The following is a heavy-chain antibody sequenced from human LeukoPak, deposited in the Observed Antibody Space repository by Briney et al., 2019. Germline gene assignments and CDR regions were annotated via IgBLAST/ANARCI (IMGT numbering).Heavy chain of an antibody. CDR3: ARSLISAVIGMDV. J-gene: IGHJ6*02. V-gene: IGHV3-21*05. CDR1: GFTFSSYS. D-gene: IGHD3-3*01. Sequence: GGSLRLSCAASGFTFSSYSMNWIRQAPGKGLEWVSYISGGSTYTNYANSVKGRFTISRDNARNSLFLQMNSLTAEDTAIYYCARSLISAVIGMDVWGQGTAVTVSS. CDR2: ISGGSTYT.